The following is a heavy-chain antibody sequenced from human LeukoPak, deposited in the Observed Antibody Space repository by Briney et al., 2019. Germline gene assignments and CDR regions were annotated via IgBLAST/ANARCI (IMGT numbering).Heavy chain of an antibody. CDR2: ISPSGDIR. V-gene: IGHV3-23*01. D-gene: IGHD3-10*01. CDR1: GFTFSNHG. Sequence: GGTLRLSRAASGFTFSNHGMNWVHQAPGKGLEWVSGISPSGDIRYYADSVKGRFTVSRDNSKNTLYLEVISLTTEDTAVYYCAKDDAWLRFGEWSQGTLVTVSS. CDR3: AKDDAWLRFGE. J-gene: IGHJ4*02.